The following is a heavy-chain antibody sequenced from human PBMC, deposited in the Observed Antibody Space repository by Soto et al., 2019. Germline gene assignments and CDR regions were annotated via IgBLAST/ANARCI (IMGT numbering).Heavy chain of an antibody. V-gene: IGHV3-9*01. CDR2: MYSSGDV. D-gene: IGHD3-3*01. CDR1: GFALRDSA. CDR3: VKDNLDGCADV. J-gene: IGHJ6*02. Sequence: VQLVESGEALVQPGGSLRLSCATSGFALRDSAMHWVRQVSGGGLQWVSGMYSSGDVGYAGSVRGRFTMSRDVARNALFLQMSSLTAGDTALYYCVKDNLDGCADVWGRGTMVTVSS.